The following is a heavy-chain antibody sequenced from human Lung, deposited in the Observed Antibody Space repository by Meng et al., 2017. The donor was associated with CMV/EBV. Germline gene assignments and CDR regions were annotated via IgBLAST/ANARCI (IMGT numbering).Heavy chain of an antibody. CDR1: GFTFSDFY. J-gene: IGHJ4*02. CDR2: ISKRGDTI. V-gene: IGHV3-11*01. D-gene: IGHD2-2*01. CDR3: ARDCSSLSCGGNYFDY. Sequence: GGSLRLXCAASGFTFSDFYMTWIRQAPGKGLEWVSYISKRGDTIYYADSLKGRFTISRDNAENSLYLHMNSLRAEDTAVYYCARDCSSLSCGGNYFDYSGQGXLITVSS.